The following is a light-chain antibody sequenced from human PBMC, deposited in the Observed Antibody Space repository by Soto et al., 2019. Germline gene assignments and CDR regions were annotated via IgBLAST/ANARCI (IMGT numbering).Light chain of an antibody. CDR2: DAS. Sequence: IQMTQSPSSLSASVGDRVTITFRSSQGISTYLNWYQQKPGKAPKLLIYDASSLESGVPSRFSGSGSGTEFTLTISSPQPDDFATYYCQQYNSYSPTTFGQGTKVDIK. CDR1: QGISTY. J-gene: IGKJ1*01. V-gene: IGKV1-5*01. CDR3: QQYNSYSPTT.